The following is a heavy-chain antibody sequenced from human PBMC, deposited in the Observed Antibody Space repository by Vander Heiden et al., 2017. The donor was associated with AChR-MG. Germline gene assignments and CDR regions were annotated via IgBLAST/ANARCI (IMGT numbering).Heavy chain of an antibody. D-gene: IGHD6-13*01. CDR1: GFAFDHYA. CDR3: ATRSYTRSDY. J-gene: IGHJ4*02. V-gene: IGHV3-23*01. CDR2: IINSGGTT. Sequence: EVQLLESGGGLVQPGGSLRLSCAASGFAFDHYAMIWVRQAPGKGLEWVSGIINSGGTTSYADSVKGRFTVSRDNSKNSLYLQMSSLRAEDTAIYYCATRSYTRSDYWGRGTLVTVSS.